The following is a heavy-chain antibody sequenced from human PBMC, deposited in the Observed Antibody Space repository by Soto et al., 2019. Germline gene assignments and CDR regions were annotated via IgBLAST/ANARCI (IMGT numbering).Heavy chain of an antibody. J-gene: IGHJ4*02. CDR1: GYLFNSYG. CDR2: ISGYNAKT. CDR3: ARDETYSSYFFDY. Sequence: QVQLVQSGAEVKQPGASVKVSCKTSGYLFNSYGLSWVRQAPGQGLEWMGWISGYNAKTTYEQKFQGRVIMTIDTSTSTAYMGLRSLRFDDTAVYYCARDETYSSYFFDYWGQGTLVSVSS. V-gene: IGHV1-18*04. D-gene: IGHD1-26*01.